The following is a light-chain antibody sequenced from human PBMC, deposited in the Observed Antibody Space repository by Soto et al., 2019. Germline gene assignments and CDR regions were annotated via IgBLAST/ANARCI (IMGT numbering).Light chain of an antibody. CDR3: QQYNNWAPWT. Sequence: EIVMTQSPATLSVSPGERATLSCRASQSVSSNLAWYQEKPGQAPRLLIYGASTRATGIPARFSGSGSGTEFALHIRSLQSEDFAVYYCQQYNNWAPWTFGQGTKGEIK. CDR1: QSVSSN. CDR2: GAS. J-gene: IGKJ1*01. V-gene: IGKV3-15*01.